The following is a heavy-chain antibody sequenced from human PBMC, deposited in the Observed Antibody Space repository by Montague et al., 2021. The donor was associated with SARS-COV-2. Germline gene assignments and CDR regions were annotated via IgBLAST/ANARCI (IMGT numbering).Heavy chain of an antibody. CDR2: INHSGTP. Sequence: SETLSPTCAVYGGSFSGYYWTWIRQSPGKGLEWIAEINHSGTPNYNFNPSLGSRVTISVDTSKSQFSLKLSSVTAADTGVYYCARWDPQTLTLIGLRGKSASDYWGQGTLVTVSS. CDR1: GGSFSGYY. V-gene: IGHV4-34*01. CDR3: ARWDPQTLTLIGLRGKSASDY. J-gene: IGHJ4*02. D-gene: IGHD4-23*01.